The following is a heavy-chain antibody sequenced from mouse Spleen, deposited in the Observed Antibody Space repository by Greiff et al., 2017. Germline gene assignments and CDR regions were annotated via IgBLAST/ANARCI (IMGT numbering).Heavy chain of an antibody. CDR2: IYPGDGDT. CDR1: GYAFSSSW. CDR3: ARKEVFDY. V-gene: IGHV1-82*01. Sequence: QVQLQQSGPELVKPGASVKISCKASGYAFSSSWMNWVKQRPGKGLEWIGRIYPGDGDTNYNGKFKGKATLTADKSSSTAYMQLSSLTSEDSAVYFCARKEVFDYWGQGTTLTVSS. J-gene: IGHJ2*01.